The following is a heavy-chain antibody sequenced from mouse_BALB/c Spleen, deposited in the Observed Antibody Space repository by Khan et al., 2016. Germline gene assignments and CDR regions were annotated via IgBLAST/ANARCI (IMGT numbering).Heavy chain of an antibody. CDR1: GYSITSDYA. CDR2: ISYSGST. Sequence: VQLKESGPGLVKPSQSLSLTCTVTGYSITSDYAWNWIRQFPGNKLEWMGYISYSGSTSYNPSLKSRISITRDTSKNQFFLQLNSVTTEDTATYYCARWGYGNYDYFDYWGQGTTLTVSS. J-gene: IGHJ2*01. V-gene: IGHV3-2*02. D-gene: IGHD2-1*01. CDR3: ARWGYGNYDYFDY.